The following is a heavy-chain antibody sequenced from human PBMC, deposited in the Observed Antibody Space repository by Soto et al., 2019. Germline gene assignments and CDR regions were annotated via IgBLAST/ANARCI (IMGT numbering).Heavy chain of an antibody. V-gene: IGHV4-39*01. J-gene: IGHJ5*02. CDR1: GDSISTRNYY. CDR2: IFYSGST. D-gene: IGHD1-1*01. CDR3: ARPSLPGACAWYDH. Sequence: SETLSLTCSVSGDSISTRNYYWDWIRQPPGKGLEWIGSIFYSGSTYFSPSLKSRVTISIDTSKNQFSLKLTSVTAADTAVYYCARPSLPGACAWYDHWGQGTLVTVSS.